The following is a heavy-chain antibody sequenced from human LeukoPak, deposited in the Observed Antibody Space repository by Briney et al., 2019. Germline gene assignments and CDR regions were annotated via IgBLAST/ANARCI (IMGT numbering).Heavy chain of an antibody. CDR1: GLTFNIHG. Sequence: GGSLRLSCAASGLTFNIHGMSWVRQIPGKGLEWVSSISGSGGSSNYADSVKGRFSISRDNSKSTLYLQMNSLRAEDTAFYYCVKGKAYYSNFXXXGDWGQGTLVTVSS. J-gene: IGHJ1*01. CDR2: ISGSGGSS. D-gene: IGHD3-10*01. CDR3: VKGKAYYSNFXXXGD. V-gene: IGHV3-23*01.